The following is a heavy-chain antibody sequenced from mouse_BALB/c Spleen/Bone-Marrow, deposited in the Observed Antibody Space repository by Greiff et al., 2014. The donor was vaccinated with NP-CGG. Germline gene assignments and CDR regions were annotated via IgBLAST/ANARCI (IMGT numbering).Heavy chain of an antibody. CDR3: ARYYYGSSYFDY. V-gene: IGHV14-3*02. Sequence: EVKLQESGAELVKPGASVKLSCTASGFNIKDTYMHWVKQRPEQGLEWIGRIDPANGNTKYDPKFQGKATITADTSSNTAYLQLSSLTSEDTAVYYCARYYYGSSYFDYWGQGTILTVSS. D-gene: IGHD1-1*01. CDR2: IDPANGNT. J-gene: IGHJ2*01. CDR1: GFNIKDTY.